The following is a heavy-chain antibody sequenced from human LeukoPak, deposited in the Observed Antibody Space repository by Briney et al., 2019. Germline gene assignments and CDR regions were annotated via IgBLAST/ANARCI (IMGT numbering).Heavy chain of an antibody. J-gene: IGHJ4*02. V-gene: IGHV3-11*05. CDR3: ARERWLQSSYYFDY. Sequence: GGSLRLSCAASGFTFSDYYMSWIRQAPGKGLEWVSYISSISSYTKYADSVKSRFTISRDNAKNSLYLLMNSLRAEDTAVYYCARERWLQSSYYFDYWGQGTLVTVSS. CDR1: GFTFSDYY. CDR2: ISSISSYT. D-gene: IGHD5-24*01.